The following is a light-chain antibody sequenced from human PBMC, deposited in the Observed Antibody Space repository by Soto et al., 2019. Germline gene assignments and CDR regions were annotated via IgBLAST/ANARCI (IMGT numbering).Light chain of an antibody. CDR3: MQALQIRVE. CDR1: QRLLHSNGYNY. V-gene: IGKV2-28*01. J-gene: IGKJ1*01. Sequence: DSVMTQFPLSLSVTPGEPASICCRSSQRLLHSNGYNYLDWYVQKPGQSPQLLIYLGSNRASGVPDRFSGSGSGTDFTLTISRVEAEDVGVYYCMQALQIRVEFGQGTKVEIK. CDR2: LGS.